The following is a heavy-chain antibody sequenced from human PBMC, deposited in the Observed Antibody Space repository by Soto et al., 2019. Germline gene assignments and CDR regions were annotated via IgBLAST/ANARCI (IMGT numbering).Heavy chain of an antibody. D-gene: IGHD2-8*01. J-gene: IGHJ4*02. Sequence: QVQLQESGPGLVKPSGTLSLTCAVSSGSISSSNWWSWVRQPPGKGLEWIGEIYHSGSTNYNPSLKSRVTISVDKSKNQFSLKLSSATAADTAVYYCAREGEYCTNGVCYTRGYYFDYWGQGTLVTVSS. CDR2: IYHSGST. CDR1: SGSISSSNW. V-gene: IGHV4-4*02. CDR3: AREGEYCTNGVCYTRGYYFDY.